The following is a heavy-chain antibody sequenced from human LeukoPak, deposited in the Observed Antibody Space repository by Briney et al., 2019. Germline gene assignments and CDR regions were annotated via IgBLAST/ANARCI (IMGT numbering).Heavy chain of an antibody. D-gene: IGHD3-10*01. CDR1: GFTFSSYS. Sequence: GGSLRLPCAASGFTFSSYSMNWVRQAPGKGLEWVSSISSSSSYIYYADSVKGRFTISRDNAKNSLYLQMNSLRAEDTAVYYCARDEAVHFDYWGQGTLVTVSS. CDR2: ISSSSSYI. V-gene: IGHV3-21*01. CDR3: ARDEAVHFDY. J-gene: IGHJ4*02.